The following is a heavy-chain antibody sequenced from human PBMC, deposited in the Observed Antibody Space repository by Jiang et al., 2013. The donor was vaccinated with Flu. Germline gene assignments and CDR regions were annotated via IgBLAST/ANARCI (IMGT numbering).Heavy chain of an antibody. CDR1: GFTFSSYG. CDR2: IWYDGSNK. Sequence: QLLESGGGVVQPGRSLRLSCAASGFTFSSYGMHWVRQAPGKGLEWVAVIWYDGSNKYYADSVKGRFTISRDNSKNTLYLQMNSLRAEDTAVYYCARDSWLAAAAYYYYGMDVWGQGTTVTVSS. CDR3: ARDSWLAAAAYYYYGMDV. D-gene: IGHD6-13*01. J-gene: IGHJ6*02. V-gene: IGHV3-33*01.